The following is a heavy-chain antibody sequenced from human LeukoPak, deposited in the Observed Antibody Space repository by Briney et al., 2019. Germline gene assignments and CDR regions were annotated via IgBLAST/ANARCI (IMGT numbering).Heavy chain of an antibody. V-gene: IGHV1-46*01. J-gene: IGHJ1*01. CDR3: ATPGVHYDPSGYYPFQH. Sequence: GASVKVSCKASGYTFTSYYMHWVRQAPGQGLEWMGIINPSGGSTSYAQKFQGRVTMTRDMSTSTVYMELSSLRSEDTAVYYCATPGVHYDPSGYYPFQHWGQGTLVTVSS. D-gene: IGHD3-22*01. CDR1: GYTFTSYY. CDR2: INPSGGST.